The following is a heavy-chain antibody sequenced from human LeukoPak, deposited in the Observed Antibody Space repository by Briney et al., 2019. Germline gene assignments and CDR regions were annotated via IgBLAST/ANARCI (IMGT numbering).Heavy chain of an antibody. J-gene: IGHJ4*02. CDR1: GFTFSSYG. CDR3: ARDFNKAMVRGVIKE. CDR2: IWYDGSNK. D-gene: IGHD3-10*01. Sequence: GGSLRLSGAASGFTFSSYGMHWVRQAPGKGLEWVAVIWYDGSNKYYADSVKGRFTISRDNSKNTLYLQMNSLRAEDTAVYYCARDFNKAMVRGVIKEWGQGTLVTVSS. V-gene: IGHV3-33*01.